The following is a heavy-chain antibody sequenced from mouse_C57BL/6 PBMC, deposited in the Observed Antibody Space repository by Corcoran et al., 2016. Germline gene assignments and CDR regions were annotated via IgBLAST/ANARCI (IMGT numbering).Heavy chain of an antibody. J-gene: IGHJ1*03. V-gene: IGHV9-3*01. CDR2: INTYSGVP. D-gene: IGHD1-1*01. CDR3: AKGGFYGSSWYFDV. Sequence: QIQLVQYGPELKKPGETVKISCKASGYTFTTYGMSWVKQAPGKGLKWMGWINTYSGVPTYADDFKGRFAFSLETSASTAYLQINNLKNEDTATYFCAKGGFYGSSWYFDVWGTGTTVTVSS. CDR1: GYTFTTYG.